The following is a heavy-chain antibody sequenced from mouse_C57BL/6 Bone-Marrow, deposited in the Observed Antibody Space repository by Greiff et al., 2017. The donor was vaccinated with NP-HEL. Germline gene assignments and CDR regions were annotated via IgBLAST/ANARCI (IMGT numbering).Heavy chain of an antibody. V-gene: IGHV1-54*01. Sequence: VQGVESGAELVRPGTSVKVSCKASGYAFTNYLIEWVKQRPGQGLEWIGVINPGSGGTNYNEKFKSKATLTVDKSSSTAYMQLSSLTSEDSAVYYCARWPYYYGSSSFDYWGQGTTLTVSS. D-gene: IGHD1-1*01. CDR3: ARWPYYYGSSSFDY. CDR2: INPGSGGT. J-gene: IGHJ2*01. CDR1: GYAFTNYL.